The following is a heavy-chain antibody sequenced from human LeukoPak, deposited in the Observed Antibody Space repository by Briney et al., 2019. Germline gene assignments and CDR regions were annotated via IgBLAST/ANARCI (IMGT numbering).Heavy chain of an antibody. CDR1: GYTCTSYG. CDR3: ARDRGITIFGVVIASYYYYYGMDV. Sequence: ASVKVSCKASGYTCTSYGISWVRQAPGQGLEWMGCISAYNGNTNYAQKLQGRVTMTTDTSTSTAYMELRSLRSDDTAVYYCARDRGITIFGVVIASYYYYYGMDVWGQGTTVTVSS. V-gene: IGHV1-18*01. J-gene: IGHJ6*02. CDR2: ISAYNGNT. D-gene: IGHD3-3*01.